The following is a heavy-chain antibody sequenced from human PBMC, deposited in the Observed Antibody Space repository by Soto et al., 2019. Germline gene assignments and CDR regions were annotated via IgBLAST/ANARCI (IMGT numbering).Heavy chain of an antibody. CDR2: IKSKTDGGTT. V-gene: IGHV3-15*01. J-gene: IGHJ4*02. Sequence: GGSLRLSCAASGFTFSNAWMSWVRQAPGKGLEWVGLIKSKTDGGTTDYAAPVKGRFTISRDDSKNTLYLQMNSLKTEDTAVYYCTRFAGTIDYWGQGTLVTVSS. CDR3: TRFAGTIDY. CDR1: GFTFSNAW. D-gene: IGHD3-16*01.